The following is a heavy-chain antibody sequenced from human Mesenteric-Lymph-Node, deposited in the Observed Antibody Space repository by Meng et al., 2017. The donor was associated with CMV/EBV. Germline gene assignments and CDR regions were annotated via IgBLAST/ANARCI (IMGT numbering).Heavy chain of an antibody. CDR1: GGSIATYY. CDR3: ASTNYYDSSGYYDAFDI. J-gene: IGHJ3*02. V-gene: IGHV4-59*08. D-gene: IGHD3-22*01. Sequence: SETLSLTCTVSGGSIATYYWTWIRQPPGKGMEFIAYILYSGVSNYNPSLKSRVTISVDTSKNQFSLKLSSVTAADTAVYYCASTNYYDSSGYYDAFDIWGQGTMVTVSS. CDR2: ILYSGVS.